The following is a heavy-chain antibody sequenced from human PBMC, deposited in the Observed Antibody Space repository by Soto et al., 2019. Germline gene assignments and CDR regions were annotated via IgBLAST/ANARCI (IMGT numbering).Heavy chain of an antibody. CDR3: VRDGLLLRIGEAGWFDT. J-gene: IGHJ5*02. CDR2: IKEDGNEK. CDR1: GFTFSRYW. D-gene: IGHD3-10*01. V-gene: IGHV3-7*01. Sequence: EVQLVQSGGGLVQPGGSLRLSCAASGFTFSRYWMTWVRQTPGRGLEWVASIKEDGNEKYYMDSLKGRFTISRDNAKNSLSLEVSGPRTDDTAVYYCVRDGLLLRIGEAGWFDTWGQGSLITVS.